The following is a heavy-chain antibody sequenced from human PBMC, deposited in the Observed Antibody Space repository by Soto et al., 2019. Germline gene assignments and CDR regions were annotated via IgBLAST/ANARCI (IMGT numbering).Heavy chain of an antibody. CDR2: IKQDGSEK. V-gene: IGHV3-7*01. J-gene: IGHJ2*01. Sequence: EVQLVESGGGLVQPGGSLRLSCAASGFTFSSSWMSWVRQAPGKGLEWVANIKQDGSEKYYVDSVKGRFTSSSDNAKNSLYLQMISVSAEDKAVYYGARDPRCSWYNWYFDLWGRGTLVTVSS. D-gene: IGHD6-13*01. CDR1: GFTFSSSW. CDR3: ARDPRCSWYNWYFDL.